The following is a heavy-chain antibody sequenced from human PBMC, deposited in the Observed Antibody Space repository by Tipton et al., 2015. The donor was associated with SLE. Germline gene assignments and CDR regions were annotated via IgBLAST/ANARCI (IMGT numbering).Heavy chain of an antibody. CDR3: ARDEYRYDTTGYHLLGHFDF. V-gene: IGHV4-61*02. Sequence: GLVKPSETLSLTCTVSGGSINSDTYYWSWIRQPAGKALEWIGRIYASGSTNYNPSLKSRVTMSVDTSKNQFSLNLSSVTAADTAVYYCARDEYRYDTTGYHLLGHFDFWGQGTLVTVSS. J-gene: IGHJ4*02. CDR2: IYASGST. D-gene: IGHD3-22*01. CDR1: GGSINSDTYY.